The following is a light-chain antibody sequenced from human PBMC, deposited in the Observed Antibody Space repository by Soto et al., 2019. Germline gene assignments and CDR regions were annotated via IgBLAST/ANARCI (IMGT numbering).Light chain of an antibody. Sequence: EIVVTQSPGTLSLSPGERATLSCRASQSVSSGYLAWYQQKPGQAPRLLMSGASSRATGIPDRFSGSGSGTDFTLTISRLDPEDFAVYYCTQYGSSHPLYTFGQGTKVDIK. CDR3: TQYGSSHPLYT. CDR2: GAS. V-gene: IGKV3-20*01. CDR1: QSVSSGY. J-gene: IGKJ2*01.